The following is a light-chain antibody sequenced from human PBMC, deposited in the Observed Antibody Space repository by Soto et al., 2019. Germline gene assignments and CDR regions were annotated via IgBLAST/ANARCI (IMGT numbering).Light chain of an antibody. V-gene: IGKV3-20*01. CDR1: QTVSNNY. Sequence: ETVLTQSPGSLSLSLGDRATLSCRASQTVSNNYLAWYQQKPGQAPRLLIYGASSRATGIPDRFSGSGSGTDFTLTISRLEPEDFAVYYCQQYGSSPWTFGQGTKVDIK. CDR2: GAS. CDR3: QQYGSSPWT. J-gene: IGKJ1*01.